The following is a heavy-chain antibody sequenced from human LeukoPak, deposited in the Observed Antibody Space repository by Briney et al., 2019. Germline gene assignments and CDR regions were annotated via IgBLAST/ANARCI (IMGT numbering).Heavy chain of an antibody. CDR2: IYYSGST. Sequence: PSETLSLTCTVSGGSISSYFWSWSRQPPGKGLEWIGYIYYSGSTNYNPSLKSRVTISVDTSKNQFSLKLSSVTAADTAVYYCARGTGTNSNYWGHGTLVTVSS. CDR1: GGSISSYF. J-gene: IGHJ4*01. D-gene: IGHD1-7*01. V-gene: IGHV4-59*01. CDR3: ARGTGTNSNY.